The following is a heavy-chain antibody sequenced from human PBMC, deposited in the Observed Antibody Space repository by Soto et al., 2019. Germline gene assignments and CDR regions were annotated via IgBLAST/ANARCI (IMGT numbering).Heavy chain of an antibody. CDR3: ARWVRIAAQKGYYHYMDV. Sequence: PGESLKISCKGSGYSYTSYWIGWVRQMPGKGLEWMGIIYPGDSDTRYSPSFQGQVTISADKSISTAYLQWSSLKASDTAMYYCARWVRIAAQKGYYHYMDVWGKGTTVTVSS. D-gene: IGHD6-6*01. J-gene: IGHJ6*03. CDR1: GYSYTSYW. CDR2: IYPGDSDT. V-gene: IGHV5-51*01.